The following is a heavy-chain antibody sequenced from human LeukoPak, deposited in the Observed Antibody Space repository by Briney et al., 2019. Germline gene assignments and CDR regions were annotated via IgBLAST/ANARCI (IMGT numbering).Heavy chain of an antibody. V-gene: IGHV3-21*01. D-gene: IGHD2-2*01. CDR1: GFTFSNYS. Sequence: GGSLRLSCAASGFTFSNYSMNWVRQAPGKGLEWVSSITSGSRYIYYADSVKGRFTISRDNAKNSLYLQMNSLRAEDTAVYYCARDREDIVAVPAAMLRFDAFDIWGQGTMVTVSS. CDR3: ARDREDIVAVPAAMLRFDAFDI. J-gene: IGHJ3*02. CDR2: ITSGSRYI.